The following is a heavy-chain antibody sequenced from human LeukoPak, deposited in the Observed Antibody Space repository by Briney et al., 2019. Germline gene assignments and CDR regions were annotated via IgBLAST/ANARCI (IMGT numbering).Heavy chain of an antibody. D-gene: IGHD3-22*01. CDR3: ARAGRYYYDSSGYYF. CDR1: GYSISSGYY. CDR2: IHHSGGT. Sequence: SETLSLTCTVSGYSISSGYYWGWIRQPPGKGLEWIGAIHHSGGTYYNPSLKSRVTISIDTSKNHFSLKLTSVTAADTAVYYCARAGRYYYDSSGYYFWGQGTLVTVSS. V-gene: IGHV4-38-2*02. J-gene: IGHJ4*02.